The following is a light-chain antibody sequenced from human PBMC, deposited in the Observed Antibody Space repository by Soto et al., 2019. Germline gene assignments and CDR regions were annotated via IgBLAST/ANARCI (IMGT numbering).Light chain of an antibody. CDR2: GAS. J-gene: IGKJ1*01. V-gene: IGKV3-20*01. Sequence: EIVLTQSPGTLSLSPGERATLSCRPSQSVSINLAWYQQKPGQAPRLLXYGASSRANGIPDRFSGSGSGTDLTLTISRLEPEDFAVYYCQQYGSSPRGTFGQGTKVDIK. CDR3: QQYGSSPRGT. CDR1: QSVSIN.